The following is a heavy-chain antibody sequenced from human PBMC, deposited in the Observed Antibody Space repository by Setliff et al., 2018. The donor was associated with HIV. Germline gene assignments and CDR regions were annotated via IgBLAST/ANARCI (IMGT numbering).Heavy chain of an antibody. CDR1: GGSINSTSYY. D-gene: IGHD3-3*01. J-gene: IGHJ4*02. V-gene: IGHV4-39*01. CDR3: ARSIVPVASGYYYFEY. Sequence: SETLSLTCTVSGGSINSTSYYWGWIRQPPGNGLERIGSIYHTGSTYYKPSLKSRVTISGDTSKNQFSLRLSSVAAGDTAVYYCARSIVPVASGYYYFEYWGQGTLVTVSS. CDR2: IYHTGST.